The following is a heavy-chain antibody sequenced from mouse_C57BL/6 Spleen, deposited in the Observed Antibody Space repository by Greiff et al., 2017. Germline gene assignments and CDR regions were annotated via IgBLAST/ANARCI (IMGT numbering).Heavy chain of an antibody. CDR3: ARSEGNYDYFDY. CDR2: IYPGDGDT. V-gene: IGHV1-82*01. Sequence: VQLQQSGPELVKPGASVKISCKASGYAFSSSWMNWVKQRPGKGLEWIGRIYPGDGDTNYNGKLKGKATLTADKSSSTAYMQLSSLKSEDSAVYFCARSEGNYDYFDYWGQGTTLTVSS. CDR1: GYAFSSSW. D-gene: IGHD2-1*01. J-gene: IGHJ2*01.